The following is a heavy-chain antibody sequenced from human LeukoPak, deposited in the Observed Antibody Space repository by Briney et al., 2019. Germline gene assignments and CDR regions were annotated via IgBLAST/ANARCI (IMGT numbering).Heavy chain of an antibody. D-gene: IGHD6-13*01. V-gene: IGHV3-43D*03. J-gene: IGHJ6*03. CDR1: GFTFDDYA. CDR2: ITWDGGST. Sequence: GGSLRLSCAASGFTFDDYAMHWVSQAPGKGLEWVSLITWDGGSTYYADSVKGRFTISRDNSKNSLYLQMNSLRAEDTALYYCAKEARPYSSSWDYYYYMDVWGKGTTVTVSS. CDR3: AKEARPYSSSWDYYYYMDV.